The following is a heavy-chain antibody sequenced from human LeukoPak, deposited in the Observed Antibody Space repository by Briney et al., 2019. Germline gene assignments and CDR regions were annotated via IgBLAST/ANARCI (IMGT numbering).Heavy chain of an antibody. CDR1: GFTFSSSW. J-gene: IGHJ4*02. CDR3: ARRDPFDY. CDR2: IKQDGTEE. V-gene: IGHV3-7*03. Sequence: GGSLRLSCVASGFTFSSSWMSWVRRAPGKGLEWVANIKQDGTEEYYVDSVRGRFSISKDNAKNSLYLQMNSLRAEDTAVYYCARRDPFDYWGQGTMVTVSS.